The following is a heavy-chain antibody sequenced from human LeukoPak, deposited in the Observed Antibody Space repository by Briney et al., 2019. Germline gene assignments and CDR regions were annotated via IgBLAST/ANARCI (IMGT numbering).Heavy chain of an antibody. CDR2: IIPILGIA. Sequence: SVKASCKASGGTFSSYAISWVRQAPGQGLEWMGRIIPILGIANYAQKFQGRVTITADKSTSTAYMELSSLRSEDTAVYYCARESEWELLLSWFDPWGQGTLVTVSS. V-gene: IGHV1-69*04. CDR1: GGTFSSYA. CDR3: ARESEWELLLSWFDP. J-gene: IGHJ5*02. D-gene: IGHD1-26*01.